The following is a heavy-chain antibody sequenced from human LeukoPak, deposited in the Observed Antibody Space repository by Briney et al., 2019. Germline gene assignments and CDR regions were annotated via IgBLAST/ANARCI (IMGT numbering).Heavy chain of an antibody. J-gene: IGHJ4*02. CDR2: IRYDGSNK. CDR1: GFTFSSYG. CDR3: AKDEGHCSSTSCDY. V-gene: IGHV3-30*02. Sequence: PGGSLRLSCAASGFTFSSYGMHWVRQAPGKGLEWVAFIRYDGSNKYYADSVKGRFTISRDNSKNTLYLQMNSLRAEDTAVYYCAKDEGHCSSTSCDYWGQGTLVTVSS. D-gene: IGHD2-2*01.